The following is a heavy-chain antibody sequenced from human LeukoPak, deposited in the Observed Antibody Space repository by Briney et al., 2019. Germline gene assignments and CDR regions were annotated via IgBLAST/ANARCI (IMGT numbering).Heavy chain of an antibody. J-gene: IGHJ4*02. D-gene: IGHD3-16*01. CDR2: IYSGGTT. Sequence: GGSLRLSCAASGFNVSSMYMSWVRQSPGKGLEWVSLIYSGGTTYYADSVKGRFTISRDNSKNMPYLQMKSLRAEDTAVYYCARAGDWGNYFDYWGQGILVTVSS. CDR3: ARAGDWGNYFDY. CDR1: GFNVSSMY. V-gene: IGHV3-53*01.